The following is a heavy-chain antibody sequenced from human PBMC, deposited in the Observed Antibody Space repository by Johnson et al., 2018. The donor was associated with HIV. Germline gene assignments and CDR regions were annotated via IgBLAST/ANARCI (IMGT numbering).Heavy chain of an antibody. Sequence: VQLVESGGDLVQPGGSLRLSCAASGFTFRNYAMSWVRQAPGKGLEWVSAISGSGGRTNYADSVKGRFTISRDNSKNTLYLQMNSLKAEDTAVYYCARSKDCSVGTCPDGLDIWGQGTMVTVSS. CDR2: ISGSGGRT. CDR3: ARSKDCSVGTCPDGLDI. J-gene: IGHJ3*02. V-gene: IGHV3-23*04. D-gene: IGHD2-15*01. CDR1: GFTFRNYA.